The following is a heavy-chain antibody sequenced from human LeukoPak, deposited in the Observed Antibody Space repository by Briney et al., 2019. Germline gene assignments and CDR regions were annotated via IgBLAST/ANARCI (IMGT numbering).Heavy chain of an antibody. CDR1: GFTFSSYG. D-gene: IGHD3-10*01. V-gene: IGHV3-23*01. J-gene: IGHJ4*02. CDR2: ISGSGGST. CDR3: AKSAPFLWFGELYPDY. Sequence: QAGGSLRLSCAASGFTFSSYGMSWVRQAPGKGLEWVSAISGSGGSTYYADSVKGRFTISRDNSKNTLYLQMNSLRAEDTAVYYCAKSAPFLWFGELYPDYWGQGTLVTVSS.